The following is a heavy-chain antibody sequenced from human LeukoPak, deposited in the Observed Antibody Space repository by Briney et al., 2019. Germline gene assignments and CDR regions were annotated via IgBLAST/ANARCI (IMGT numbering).Heavy chain of an antibody. V-gene: IGHV4-39*07. J-gene: IGHJ4*02. CDR1: GGSISSSSYY. Sequence: SETLSLTCTVSGGSISSSSYYWGWIRQPPGKGLEWIGSIYYSGSTYYNPSLKSRVTISVDTSKNQFSLKLSSVTAADTAVYYCARDGTYSSGLDYWGQGTLVTVSS. D-gene: IGHD6-19*01. CDR2: IYYSGST. CDR3: ARDGTYSSGLDY.